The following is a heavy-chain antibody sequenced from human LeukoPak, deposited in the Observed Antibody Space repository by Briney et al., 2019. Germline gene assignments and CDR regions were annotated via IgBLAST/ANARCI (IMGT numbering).Heavy chain of an antibody. J-gene: IGHJ4*02. CDR2: ISSDGSKK. CDR1: GFTFISYG. D-gene: IGHD2-2*01. Sequence: GRSLRLSCAASGFTFISYGMHSGRQAPGKGLEWVAAISSDGSKKYYAYTVKSRFTISRDNAKTTLYLQMNSLRAEDTAVYYCAKEHVRFPPYQLLSHWGEETLVTVSS. CDR3: AKEHVRFPPYQLLSH. V-gene: IGHV3-30*18.